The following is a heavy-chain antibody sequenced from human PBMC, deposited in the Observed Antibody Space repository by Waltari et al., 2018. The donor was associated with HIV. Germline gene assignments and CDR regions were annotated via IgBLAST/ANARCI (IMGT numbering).Heavy chain of an antibody. Sequence: QVQLVQSGAELKTPGASVEFSCRASGYSFTAYYIHWVRQAPGHGLQWTGRIHPISGSTNIPLTFQDRITMTRDTSSGAVFTELRGLKCNDTALYYCARGESVSVSNIPPGYRFDFWGQGTLITVSS. CDR2: IHPISGST. D-gene: IGHD2-15*01. J-gene: IGHJ4*02. CDR1: GYSFTAYY. CDR3: ARGESVSVSNIPPGYRFDF. V-gene: IGHV1-2*06.